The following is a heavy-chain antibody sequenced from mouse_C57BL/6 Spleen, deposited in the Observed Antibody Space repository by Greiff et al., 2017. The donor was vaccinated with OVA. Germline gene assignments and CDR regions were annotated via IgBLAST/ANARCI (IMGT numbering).Heavy chain of an antibody. Sequence: QVQLQQSGAELARPGASVKLSCKASGYTFTSYGISWVKQRTGQGLEWIGEIYPRSGNTYYNEKFKGKATLTADKSSSTAYMELRSLTSEDSAVYFCARWGYGSSYDVAYWGQGTLVTVSA. J-gene: IGHJ3*01. CDR1: GYTFTSYG. CDR3: ARWGYGSSYDVAY. D-gene: IGHD1-1*01. V-gene: IGHV1-81*01. CDR2: IYPRSGNT.